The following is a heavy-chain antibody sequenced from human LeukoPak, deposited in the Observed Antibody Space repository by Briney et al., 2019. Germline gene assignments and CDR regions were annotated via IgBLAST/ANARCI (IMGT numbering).Heavy chain of an antibody. Sequence: PSETLSLTCSVSGGSISSYYWSWIRQPPGKGLEYIGYIYYSGSTNYNPSLKSRVTISVDTSKDQFSLNLTSVTAADTAVYYCARLKCISTTCPSRYVMDVWGQGATVTVSS. CDR2: IYYSGST. V-gene: IGHV4-59*01. D-gene: IGHD2-2*01. CDR3: ARLKCISTTCPSRYVMDV. CDR1: GGSISSYY. J-gene: IGHJ6*02.